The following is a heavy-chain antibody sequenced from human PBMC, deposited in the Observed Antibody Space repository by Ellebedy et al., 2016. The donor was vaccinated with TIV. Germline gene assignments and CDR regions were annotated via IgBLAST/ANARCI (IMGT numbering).Heavy chain of an antibody. Sequence: SETLSLTCAVSGGSISSGGYSWSWIRQPPGKGLEWIGYIYHSGSTYYNPSLKSRVTISVDRSKNQFSLKLSSVTAADTAVYYCAGSSGYYYFPDYWGQGTLVTVSS. CDR3: AGSSGYYYFPDY. CDR2: IYHSGST. D-gene: IGHD3-22*01. V-gene: IGHV4-30-2*01. J-gene: IGHJ4*02. CDR1: GGSISSGGYS.